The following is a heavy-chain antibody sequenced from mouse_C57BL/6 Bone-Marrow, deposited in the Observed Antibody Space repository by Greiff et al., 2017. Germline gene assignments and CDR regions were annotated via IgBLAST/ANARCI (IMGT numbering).Heavy chain of an antibody. Sequence: QVQLQQSGAELARPGASVKLSCKASGYTFTSYGISWVKQRTGQGLEWIGEIYPRSGNTYYNEKFKGKATLTADKSSSTAYMELRSLTSEDSAIYFCARYYYGSTPFAYWGQGTLVTVSA. CDR2: IYPRSGNT. D-gene: IGHD1-1*01. V-gene: IGHV1-81*01. J-gene: IGHJ3*01. CDR1: GYTFTSYG. CDR3: ARYYYGSTPFAY.